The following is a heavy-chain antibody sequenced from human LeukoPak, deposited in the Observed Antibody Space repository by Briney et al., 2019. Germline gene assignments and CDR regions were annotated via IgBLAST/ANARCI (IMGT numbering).Heavy chain of an antibody. Sequence: ASVKVSCKASGYTFTSYGISWVRQAPGQGPEWMGWISAYNGNTNYAQKLQGRVTVATDTSTSTAYMELRSLRSDDTAVYYCARGSAYYYGSGSSHDYWGQGTLVTVSS. CDR2: ISAYNGNT. CDR1: GYTFTSYG. CDR3: ARGSAYYYGSGSSHDY. D-gene: IGHD3-10*01. V-gene: IGHV1-18*01. J-gene: IGHJ4*02.